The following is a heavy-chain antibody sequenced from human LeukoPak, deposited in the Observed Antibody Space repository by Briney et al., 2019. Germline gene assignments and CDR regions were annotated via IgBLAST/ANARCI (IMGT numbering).Heavy chain of an antibody. V-gene: IGHV1-24*01. CDR3: ATNPPSWYSSGLGWFDP. Sequence: ASVKVSCKVSGYTLTELSMHWVRQAPGKGLEWMGGFDPEDGETIYAQKFQGRVTMTEDTSTDTAYMELSSLRSEDTAVYYCATNPPSWYSSGLGWFDPWGQGTLVTVSS. D-gene: IGHD6-6*01. CDR1: GYTLTELS. CDR2: FDPEDGET. J-gene: IGHJ5*02.